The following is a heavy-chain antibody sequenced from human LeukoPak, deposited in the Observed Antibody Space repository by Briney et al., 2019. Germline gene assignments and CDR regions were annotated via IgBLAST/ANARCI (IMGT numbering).Heavy chain of an antibody. CDR2: INAGNGNT. J-gene: IGHJ4*02. V-gene: IGHV1-3*01. CDR3: ARVTRYYYDRDPFDY. CDR1: GYTFTSYA. D-gene: IGHD3-22*01. Sequence: GASVKVSCKASGYTFTSYAMHWVRQAPGQRLEWMGWINAGNGNTKYSQKFQGRVTITRDTSASTAYIELSSLRSEDTAVYYCARVTRYYYDRDPFDYWGQGTLVTVSS.